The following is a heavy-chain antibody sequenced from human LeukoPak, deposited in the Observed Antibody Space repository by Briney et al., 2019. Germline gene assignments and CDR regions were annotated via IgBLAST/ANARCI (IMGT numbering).Heavy chain of an antibody. V-gene: IGHV3-21*01. CDR2: ISSSSSYI. D-gene: IGHD6-6*01. CDR1: GFTFSSYS. Sequence: PGGSLRLSCAASGFTFSSYSMNWVRQAPGKGLEWVSSISSSSSYIYYADSVKGRLTISRDNAKNSLYLQMNSLRAEDTAVYYCASLPSIAARPGDYWGQGTLVAVSS. J-gene: IGHJ4*02. CDR3: ASLPSIAARPGDY.